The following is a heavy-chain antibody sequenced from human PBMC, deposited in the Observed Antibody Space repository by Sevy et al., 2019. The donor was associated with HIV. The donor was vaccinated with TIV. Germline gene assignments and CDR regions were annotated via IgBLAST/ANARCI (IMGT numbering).Heavy chain of an antibody. CDR3: ARAAAGAYDAFDI. J-gene: IGHJ3*02. Sequence: ASVKVSCKASGYTFSIYDINWVRQVTGQGLEWMGWLNPSSSNIGYAENFQGRVTFPMDSSTSTGYMEMSSLRSEDTAVYYCARAAAGAYDAFDIWGQGTLVTVSS. V-gene: IGHV1-8*03. D-gene: IGHD6-13*01. CDR2: LNPSSSNI. CDR1: GYTFSIYD.